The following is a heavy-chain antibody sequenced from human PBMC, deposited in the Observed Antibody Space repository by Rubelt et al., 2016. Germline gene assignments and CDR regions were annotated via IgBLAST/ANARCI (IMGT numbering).Heavy chain of an antibody. J-gene: IGHJ4*02. CDR3: ARDPLPVRGVIMTPTH. D-gene: IGHD3-10*01. V-gene: IGHV1-18*01. CDR2: ISAYNDNT. CDR1: GYTFTSYG. Sequence: QVQLVQSGAEVKKPGASVKVSCKASGYTFTSYGISWVRQAPGQGLEWMGWISAYNDNTNYAQKLQGRVTMTTDTSTSTDYMELRSLRSDDTAVYYCARDPLPVRGVIMTPTHWGQGTLVTVSS.